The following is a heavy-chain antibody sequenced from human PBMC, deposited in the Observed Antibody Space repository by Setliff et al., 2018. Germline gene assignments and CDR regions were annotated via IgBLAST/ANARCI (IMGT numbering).Heavy chain of an antibody. CDR2: IGPASNT. CDR1: GFIFSNYD. CDR3: ARVYAYSYGFDS. J-gene: IGHJ4*02. Sequence: GGSLRLSCAVSGFIFSNYDMHWVRQITGKGLEWVSSIGPASNTYYSGSVKGRFTISRDNAKNSLYLQMNSLRAEDTAVYYCARVYAYSYGFDSWGQGTQVTVSS. D-gene: IGHD5-18*01. V-gene: IGHV3-13*01.